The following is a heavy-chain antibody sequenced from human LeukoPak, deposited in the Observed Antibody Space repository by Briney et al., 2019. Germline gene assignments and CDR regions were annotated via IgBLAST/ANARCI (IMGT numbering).Heavy chain of an antibody. V-gene: IGHV3-7*03. CDR2: IKQDGSEK. D-gene: IGHD7-27*01. CDR1: GFTFSSYW. CDR3: GRKTGVTGEAFDC. J-gene: IGHJ4*02. Sequence: PGGSLRLSCAASGFTFSSYWMSWVRQAPGKGLEWVANIKQDGSEKYYVDSVKGRFTISRDNAKNSVYLQMNSLRTEDTAVYYCGRKTGVTGEAFDCWGQGTLVTVSS.